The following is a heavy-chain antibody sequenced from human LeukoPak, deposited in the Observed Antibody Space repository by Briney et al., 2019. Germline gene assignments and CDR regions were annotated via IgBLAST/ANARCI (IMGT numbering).Heavy chain of an antibody. J-gene: IGHJ4*02. CDR2: ISAYNGNT. CDR3: ATNGGASTVVY. Sequence: ASVKVSCKASGYTFTGYYMHWVRQAPGQGLEWMGWISAYNGNTKYAQKVQGRVTMATDTSTTTAYMELRGLRSDDTAMYYCATNGGASTVVYWGQGTLVTVSS. V-gene: IGHV1-18*04. CDR1: GYTFTGYY. D-gene: IGHD2-8*01.